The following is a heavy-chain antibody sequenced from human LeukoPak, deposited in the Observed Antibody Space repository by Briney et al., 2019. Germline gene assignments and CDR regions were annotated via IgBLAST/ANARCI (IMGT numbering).Heavy chain of an antibody. CDR2: ISGGGGST. J-gene: IGHJ4*02. V-gene: IGHV3-43*02. Sequence: PGGSLRLSCAASGFTFDDYAMHWVRQAPGKGLEWVSLISGGGGSTYYADSVKGRFTISRDNSKNSLYLQMNSLRTEDTALYYCAKDIVRMEEGDYFDYWGQGTLVTVSS. CDR1: GFTFDDYA. CDR3: AKDIVRMEEGDYFDY. D-gene: IGHD1-1*01.